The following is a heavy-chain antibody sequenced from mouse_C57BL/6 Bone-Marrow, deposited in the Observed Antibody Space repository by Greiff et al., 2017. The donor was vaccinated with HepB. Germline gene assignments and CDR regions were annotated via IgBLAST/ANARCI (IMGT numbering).Heavy chain of an antibody. CDR3: APDGYDPFAY. D-gene: IGHD2-2*01. V-gene: IGHV1-26*01. CDR1: GYTFTDYY. Sequence: VQLQQSGPELVKPGASVKISCKASGYTFTDYYMNWVKQSHGKSLEWIGDINPNNGGTSYNQKFKGKATLTVDKSSSTAYMELRSLTSEDSAVYYCAPDGYDPFAYWGQGTMGTVNA. CDR2: INPNNGGT. J-gene: IGHJ3*01.